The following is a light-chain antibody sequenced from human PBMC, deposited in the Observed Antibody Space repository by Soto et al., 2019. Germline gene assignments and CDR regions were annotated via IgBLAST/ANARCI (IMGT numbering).Light chain of an antibody. CDR2: GAS. CDR3: QQYGSSPPRT. J-gene: IGKJ1*01. Sequence: EIVLTQSPGILSLSPGERATLSCRASQSVSNDFLAWYQQKPGQAPRLLIYGASTRATDVPDRFSGSGSGADSTLSISRLEPEDFAVYYCQQYGSSPPRTFGQGTKVDIK. CDR1: QSVSNDF. V-gene: IGKV3-20*01.